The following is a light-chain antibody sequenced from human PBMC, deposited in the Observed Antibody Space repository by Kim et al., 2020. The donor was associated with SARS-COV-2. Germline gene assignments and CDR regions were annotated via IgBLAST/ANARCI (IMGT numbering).Light chain of an antibody. CDR3: QQYHSYPYT. J-gene: IGKJ2*01. CDR1: QIISGW. V-gene: IGKV1-5*03. Sequence: SASVGDRVTITCRASQIISGWLAWYQQKPGIAPKVLIYTASTLQSGIPSRFSGSGSGTEFTLTINSMQPDDFATYYCQQYHSYPYTFGQGTKLEI. CDR2: TAS.